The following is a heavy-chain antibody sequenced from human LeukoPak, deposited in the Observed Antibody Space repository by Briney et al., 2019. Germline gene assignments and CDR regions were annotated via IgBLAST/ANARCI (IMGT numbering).Heavy chain of an antibody. J-gene: IGHJ4*02. D-gene: IGHD2-15*01. CDR3: ARRAGSYSHSYDY. CDR1: GFTFSNYG. CDR2: IYSGGST. V-gene: IGHV3-53*01. Sequence: GGSLRLSCAASGFTFSNYGMHWVRQAPGRGLEWVSFIYSGGSTYYADSVRGRFIISRDNSKNTLYLQMNSLRAEDTAVYYCARRAGSYSHSYDYWGQGTLVTVSS.